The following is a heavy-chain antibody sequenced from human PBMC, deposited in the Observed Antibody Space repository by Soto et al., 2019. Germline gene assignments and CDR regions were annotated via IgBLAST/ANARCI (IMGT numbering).Heavy chain of an antibody. CDR2: IIPIFGTA. J-gene: IGHJ3*02. CDR1: GCTFSSYA. V-gene: IGHV1-69*06. Sequence: SVKVSCKASGCTFSSYAISWVRQAPGQGLEWMGGIIPIFGTANYAQKFQGRVTITADKSTSTAYMELSSLRSEDTAVYYCARDLSIAAQWYAFDIWGQGTMVTVSS. CDR3: ARDLSIAAQWYAFDI. D-gene: IGHD6-6*01.